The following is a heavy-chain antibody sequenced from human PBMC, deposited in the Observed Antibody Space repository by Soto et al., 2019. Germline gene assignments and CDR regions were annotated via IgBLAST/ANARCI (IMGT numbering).Heavy chain of an antibody. V-gene: IGHV3-48*01. CDR1: GFTFSNYN. Sequence: EVQLVESGGGLVQPGGSLRLSCAASGFTFSNYNMDWVRQAPGKGLEWVSYISSSSSIIYQADSVKGRFTISRDNAKNSLYLQMNSRRAEDTTVYYCARDNGYGGAVDCWGQGTLVTVSS. J-gene: IGHJ4*02. CDR3: ARDNGYGGAVDC. CDR2: ISSSSSII. D-gene: IGHD3-16*01.